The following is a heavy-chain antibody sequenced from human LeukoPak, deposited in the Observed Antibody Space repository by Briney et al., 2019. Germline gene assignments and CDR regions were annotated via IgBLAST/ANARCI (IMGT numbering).Heavy chain of an antibody. Sequence: GGSLRLSCAASGFTFSTYAMSWVRQAPGKGLEWVSAISGIGDRTYYADSVKGRFTISRDNSKNTLSPQMNSLRAEDTAVYYCAKESPYVSPRQYYFDYWGQGTLVTVSS. D-gene: IGHD3-10*01. V-gene: IGHV3-23*01. CDR3: AKESPYVSPRQYYFDY. J-gene: IGHJ4*02. CDR1: GFTFSTYA. CDR2: ISGIGDRT.